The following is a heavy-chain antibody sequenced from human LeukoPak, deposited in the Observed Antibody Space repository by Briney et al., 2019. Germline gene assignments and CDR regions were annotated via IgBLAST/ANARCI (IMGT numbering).Heavy chain of an antibody. CDR2: INHSGST. Sequence: SETLSLTCAVYGGSFSGYYWSWIRQPPRKGLEWIGEINHSGSTNYNPSLKSRVTISVDTSKNQFSLKLSSVTAADTAVYYCARLRTTITMVRGVIHNWFDPWGQGTLVTVSS. D-gene: IGHD3-10*01. J-gene: IGHJ5*02. V-gene: IGHV4-34*01. CDR3: ARLRTTITMVRGVIHNWFDP. CDR1: GGSFSGYY.